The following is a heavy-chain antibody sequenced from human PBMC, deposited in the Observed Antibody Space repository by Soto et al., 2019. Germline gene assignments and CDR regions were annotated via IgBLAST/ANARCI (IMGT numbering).Heavy chain of an antibody. V-gene: IGHV3-30*03. D-gene: IGHD6-13*01. CDR3: ARDRRIAAAEFDY. CDR2: VSHDGRNT. Sequence: PGGSLRLSCAASGFTFSDYAMHWVRQAPGKGLEWVAVVSHDGRNTHYADSVKGRFTISRDSSKNTVSLEMTSLRAEDTAVYYCARDRRIAAAEFDYWGQGTLVTVSS. CDR1: GFTFSDYA. J-gene: IGHJ4*02.